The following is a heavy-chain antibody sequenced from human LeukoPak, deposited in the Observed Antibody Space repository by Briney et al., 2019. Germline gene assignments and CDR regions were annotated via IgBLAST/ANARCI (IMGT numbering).Heavy chain of an antibody. CDR2: IKLVGSEE. D-gene: IGHD3-9*01. J-gene: IGHJ4*02. Sequence: PGGSLRLSCVASGFTFSTYWMGGVRQAPGKGRRGVGNIKLVGSEENSVDSVTGRFHNSRDTAENSVYLQMHSLRAEDTAFYYCAREWNGRDYDTWLWGQGTHVTVSS. V-gene: IGHV3-7*01. CDR3: AREWNGRDYDTWL. CDR1: GFTFSTYW.